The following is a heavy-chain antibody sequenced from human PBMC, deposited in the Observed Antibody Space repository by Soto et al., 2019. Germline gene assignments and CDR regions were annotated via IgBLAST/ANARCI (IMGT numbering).Heavy chain of an antibody. J-gene: IGHJ5*02. CDR3: TRRYNWNDIYFDX. V-gene: IGHV4-39*01. Sequence: ADTLSLTCTVSGASISVRSYYWTWIRQPPGKGLEWIGRSYYSGTTYLNPSLKSRATISVDTSKNQFSLRLTSVTAADTAIYYCTRRYNWNDIYFDXWGPGAPVTVSX. D-gene: IGHD1-20*01. CDR1: GASISVRSYY. CDR2: SYYSGTT.